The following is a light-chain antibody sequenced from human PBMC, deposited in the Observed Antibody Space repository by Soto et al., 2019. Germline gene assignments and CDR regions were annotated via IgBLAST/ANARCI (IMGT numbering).Light chain of an antibody. CDR1: SSNIGAGYD. CDR3: QSYDSSLSGGV. CDR2: GNS. Sequence: QSVLTQPPSVSGAPGQRVTISCTGSSSNIGAGYDVHWYQQLPGTVPKLLIYGNSNRPSGVPDQFSGSKSGTSASLAITGLQAEDEADYYCQSYDSSLSGGVFGGGTKLTVL. J-gene: IGLJ2*01. V-gene: IGLV1-40*01.